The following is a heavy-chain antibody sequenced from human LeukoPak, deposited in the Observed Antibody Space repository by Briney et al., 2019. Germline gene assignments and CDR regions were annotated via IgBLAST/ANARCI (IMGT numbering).Heavy chain of an antibody. D-gene: IGHD2-21*02. CDR3: ATYCGGDCPFDY. V-gene: IGHV1-69*06. CDR1: GGTFNSYA. J-gene: IGHJ4*02. CDR2: IIPIFGTA. Sequence: SVKVSCKASGGTFNSYAITWVRQAPGQGLEWMGGIIPIFGTANYAQKFQGRVTMTEDTSTDTAYMELSSLRSEDTAVYYCATYCGGDCPFDYWGQGTLVTVSS.